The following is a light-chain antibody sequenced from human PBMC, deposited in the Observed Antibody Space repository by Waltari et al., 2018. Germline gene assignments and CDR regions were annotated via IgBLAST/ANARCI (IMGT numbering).Light chain of an antibody. V-gene: IGKV3-15*01. CDR1: QSVSSN. CDR2: CAS. Sequence: EIVMTQSPATLSLSPGESATLSCRASQSVSSNFAWYQQKPGQAPRLLIYCASTRATGIPARFSGSGSGTEFTLTISSLQSEDFAVYYCQQYNNWPPWTFGQGTKVEIK. J-gene: IGKJ1*01. CDR3: QQYNNWPPWT.